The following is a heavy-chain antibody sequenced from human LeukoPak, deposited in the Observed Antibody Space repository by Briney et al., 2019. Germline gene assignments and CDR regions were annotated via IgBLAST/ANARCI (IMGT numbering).Heavy chain of an antibody. V-gene: IGHV3-7*01. Sequence: GGSLRLSCAASGFTFSSYWMSWVRQAPGKGLEGVANIKQDGSEKYYVDSVKGRFTISRDNAKNSLYLQMNSLRAEDTAVYYCARGAAMIVVVMAEYFQHWGQGTLVTVSS. CDR1: GFTFSSYW. CDR2: IKQDGSEK. J-gene: IGHJ1*01. D-gene: IGHD3-22*01. CDR3: ARGAAMIVVVMAEYFQH.